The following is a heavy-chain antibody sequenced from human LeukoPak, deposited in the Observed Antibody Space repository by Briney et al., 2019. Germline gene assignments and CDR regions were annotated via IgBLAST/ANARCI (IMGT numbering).Heavy chain of an antibody. D-gene: IGHD5-18*01. CDR3: ARDLSGVTGYTYGRGIDY. CDR1: GFTFSNYW. Sequence: GGSLRLSCAASGFTFSNYWMHWVRQVPGKGLVWVSRINDDGSFTTYADSVKGRFSISRDNAKNTLYLQMNSLRAEDTAVYYCARDLSGVTGYTYGRGIDYWGQGTLVTVSS. CDR2: INDDGSFT. V-gene: IGHV3-74*01. J-gene: IGHJ4*02.